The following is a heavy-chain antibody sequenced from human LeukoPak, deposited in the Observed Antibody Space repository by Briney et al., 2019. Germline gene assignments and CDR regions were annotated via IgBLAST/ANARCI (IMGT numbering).Heavy chain of an antibody. Sequence: SETLSLTCAVYGGSFSGYYWSWIRQLPGKGLEWIGEINHSGSTNYNPSLKSRVTISEDTSKNQFSLKLSSVTAADTAVYYCARLYPFDYWGQGTLVTVSS. CDR1: GGSFSGYY. CDR3: ARLYPFDY. J-gene: IGHJ4*02. CDR2: INHSGST. V-gene: IGHV4-34*01. D-gene: IGHD2-2*01.